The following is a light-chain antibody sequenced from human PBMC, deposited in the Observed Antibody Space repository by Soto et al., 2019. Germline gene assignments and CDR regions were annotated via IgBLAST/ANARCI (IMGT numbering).Light chain of an antibody. CDR1: QSINIY. Sequence: IQMTQSPSSLSASVGDRVTVTCRASQSINIYLNWYQQKPGKAPTLLIYGASSLQSGVPSRFSGGGSRTDFTLTISSLQPEDCATYYCQRSYRSPYTFGQGTKLEIK. J-gene: IGKJ2*01. CDR3: QRSYRSPYT. CDR2: GAS. V-gene: IGKV1-39*01.